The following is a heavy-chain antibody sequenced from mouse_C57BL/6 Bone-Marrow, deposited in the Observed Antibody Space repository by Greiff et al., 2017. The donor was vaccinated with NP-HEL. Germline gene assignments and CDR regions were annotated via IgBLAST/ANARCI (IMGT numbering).Heavy chain of an antibody. Sequence: VQLQQPGAELVRPGASVKLSCTASGFNFKDDYMHWVKQRPEQGLEWIGWIDPENGDTEYASQFQGKATITADTSSNTAYLQLSSLTSEDTAVYYCTACMTAVVADWYFDDWGTGTTVTVSS. CDR2: IDPENGDT. D-gene: IGHD1-1*01. CDR3: TACMTAVVADWYFDD. CDR1: GFNFKDDY. V-gene: IGHV14-4*01. J-gene: IGHJ1*03.